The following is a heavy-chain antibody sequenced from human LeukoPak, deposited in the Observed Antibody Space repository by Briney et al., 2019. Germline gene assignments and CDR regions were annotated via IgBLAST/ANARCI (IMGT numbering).Heavy chain of an antibody. J-gene: IGHJ5*01. V-gene: IGHV3-7*01. Sequence: AGGSLRLSCAASGFTFSRYWMNWVRQAPGKGIEWVANIKRDGNEKNYVDSVKGRFSISRDNAKNSLYLQMDSLRAEDTAVYYCAKEGAYPIITYDSWGQGALVTVSS. CDR1: GFTFSRYW. CDR2: IKRDGNEK. D-gene: IGHD3-10*01. CDR3: AKEGAYPIITYDS.